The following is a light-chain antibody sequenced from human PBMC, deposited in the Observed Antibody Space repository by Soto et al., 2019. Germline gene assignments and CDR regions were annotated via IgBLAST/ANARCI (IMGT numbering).Light chain of an antibody. Sequence: QSVLTQSSSASASLGSSVKLTCTLSSGHSSYIIAWHQQQPGKAPRYLMKLEGSGSYNKGSGVPDRFSGSSAGADRYLTISNLHFEDEADYYCETWDINTRVFGGGTKVTVL. CDR3: ETWDINTRV. J-gene: IGLJ2*01. CDR1: SGHSSYI. CDR2: LEGSGSY. V-gene: IGLV4-60*02.